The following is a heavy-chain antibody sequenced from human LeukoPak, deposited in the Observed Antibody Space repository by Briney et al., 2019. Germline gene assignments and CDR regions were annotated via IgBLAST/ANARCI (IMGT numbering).Heavy chain of an antibody. Sequence: SQTLSLTCTVSGGSISSGGYYWSWIRQHPGKGLEWIGYIYYSGSTYYNPSLKSRVTISVDTSKNQFSLKLSSVTAADTAVYYCARDYSSGWTTPYYYSMDVWGQGTTVTVSS. D-gene: IGHD6-19*01. CDR3: ARDYSSGWTTPYYYSMDV. CDR1: GGSISSGGYY. J-gene: IGHJ6*02. V-gene: IGHV4-31*03. CDR2: IYYSGST.